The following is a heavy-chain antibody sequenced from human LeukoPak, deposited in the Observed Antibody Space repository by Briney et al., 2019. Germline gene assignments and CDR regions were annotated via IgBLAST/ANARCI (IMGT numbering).Heavy chain of an antibody. CDR1: GGSISSYY. J-gene: IGHJ3*02. D-gene: IGHD6-13*01. Sequence: PSETLSLTCTVSGGSISSYYWSWLRPPPGKGLDWIGYIYYSGSTNYNPSLKSRVTISVDTSKNQFSLKLSSVTAADTAVYYCARDWGSGSSWFDIWGQGTMVTVSS. CDR2: IYYSGST. V-gene: IGHV4-59*01. CDR3: ARDWGSGSSWFDI.